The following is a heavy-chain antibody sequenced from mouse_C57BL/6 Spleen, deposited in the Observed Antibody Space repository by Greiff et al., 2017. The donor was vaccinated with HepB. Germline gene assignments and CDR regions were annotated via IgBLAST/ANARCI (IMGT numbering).Heavy chain of an antibody. V-gene: IGHV1-26*01. Sequence: EVQLQQSGPELVKPGASVKISCKASGYTFTDYYMNWVKQSHGKSLEWIGDINPNNGGTSYNQKFKGKATLTVDKSSSTAYMELRSLTSEDSAVYYCATGYDYDDDDPYFDYWGQGTTLTVSS. CDR3: ATGYDYDDDDPYFDY. J-gene: IGHJ2*01. CDR2: INPNNGGT. CDR1: GYTFTDYY. D-gene: IGHD2-4*01.